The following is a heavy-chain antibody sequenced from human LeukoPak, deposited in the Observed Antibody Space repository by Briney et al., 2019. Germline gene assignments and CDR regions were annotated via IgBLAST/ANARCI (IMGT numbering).Heavy chain of an antibody. D-gene: IGHD6-13*01. CDR1: GFTYDDYA. J-gene: IGHJ4*02. V-gene: IGHV3-43D*03. CDR2: ISWDGGST. CDR3: AKDIGGSTSWYGLDY. Sequence: PGGSLRLSCAASGFTYDDYAMHWVRQAPGKGLEWVSLISWDGGSTYYADSVKGRFTISRDNSKNSLYLQMNSLRAEDTALYYCAKDIGGSTSWYGLDYWGQGTLVTVSS.